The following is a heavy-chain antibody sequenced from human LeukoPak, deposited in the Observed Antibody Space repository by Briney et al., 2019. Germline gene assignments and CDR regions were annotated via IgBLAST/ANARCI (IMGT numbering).Heavy chain of an antibody. CDR2: INLDGSER. V-gene: IGHV3-7*01. D-gene: IGHD6-13*01. CDR3: GRVIAGAIDY. J-gene: IGHJ4*02. Sequence: GGSLRLSCAASGFTFSGHSMTWVRQAPGKGLEWVANINLDGSERFYVDFVEGRLTISRDNADNSMYLQMNSLRAEDTAVYYCGRVIAGAIDYWGQGTLVTVSS. CDR1: GFTFSGHS.